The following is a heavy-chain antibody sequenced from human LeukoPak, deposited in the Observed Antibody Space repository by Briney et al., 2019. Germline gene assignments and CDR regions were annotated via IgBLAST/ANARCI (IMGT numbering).Heavy chain of an antibody. CDR2: FDPEDGET. CDR3: ATGPITMVRGVTHDY. J-gene: IGHJ4*02. Sequence: ASVKVSCKVSGYTLTELSMHWVRQAPGKGLEWMGGFDPEDGETIYAQKFQGRVTMTEGTSTDTAYMELSSLRSEDTAVYYCATGPITMVRGVTHDYWGQGTLVTVSS. CDR1: GYTLTELS. V-gene: IGHV1-24*01. D-gene: IGHD3-10*01.